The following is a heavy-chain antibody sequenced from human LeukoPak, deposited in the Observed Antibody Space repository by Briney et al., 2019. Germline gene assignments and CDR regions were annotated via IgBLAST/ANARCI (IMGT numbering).Heavy chain of an antibody. CDR3: TRVRGGDDYLLHSDY. V-gene: IGHV3-49*04. CDR1: GFTFGNYA. CDR2: IRSKPYGGTK. J-gene: IGHJ4*02. Sequence: GGCLRFSCTASGFTFGNYAMSWVRQAPGRGLEWVGFIRSKPYGGTKEYAASVKGRFTISRDDSKSIAYLQMNSPKNANTAVYYSTRVRGGDDYLLHSDYWGQGTLVTVSS. D-gene: IGHD2/OR15-2a*01.